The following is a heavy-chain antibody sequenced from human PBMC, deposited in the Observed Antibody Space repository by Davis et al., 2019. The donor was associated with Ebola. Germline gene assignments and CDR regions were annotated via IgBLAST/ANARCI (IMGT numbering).Heavy chain of an antibody. CDR3: ARDRYGSGTGGDY. D-gene: IGHD3-10*01. CDR2: IWYDGSNK. Sequence: GESLKISCSASGFTLSSYGMHWVRQAPGKGLEWVAVIWYDGSNKYYADSVKGRFTISRDNSKNTLYLQMNSLRAEDTAVYYCARDRYGSGTGGDYWGQGTLVTVSS. CDR1: GFTLSSYG. V-gene: IGHV3-33*08. J-gene: IGHJ4*02.